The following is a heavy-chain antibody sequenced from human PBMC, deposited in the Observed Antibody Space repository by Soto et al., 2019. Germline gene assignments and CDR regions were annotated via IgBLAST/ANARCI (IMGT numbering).Heavy chain of an antibody. D-gene: IGHD2-15*01. CDR3: AREVVVATNWFDP. Sequence: PSETLSLTCAVYGGSFSGYYWSWIRQPPGKGLEWIGEINNSGSTNYNPSLKSRVTISVDTSKNQFSLKLSSVTAADTAVYYCAREVVVATNWFDPWGQGTLVTVSS. CDR1: GGSFSGYY. V-gene: IGHV4-34*01. J-gene: IGHJ5*02. CDR2: INNSGST.